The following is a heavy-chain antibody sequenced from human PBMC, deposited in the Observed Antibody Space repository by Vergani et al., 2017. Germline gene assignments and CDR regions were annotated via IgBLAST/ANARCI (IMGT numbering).Heavy chain of an antibody. V-gene: IGHV3-48*03. CDR3: AREGGDTAMVTDYYYYGMDV. D-gene: IGHD5-18*01. CDR2: ISSSGSTI. CDR1: GFTFSSYD. Sequence: EVQLVESGGGLVQPGGSLRLSCAASGFTFSSYDMNWVRQAPGKGLEWVSYISSSGSTIYYADSVKGRFTISRDNAKNSLYLQMNSLRAEDTAVYYCAREGGDTAMVTDYYYYGMDVWGQGTTVTVSS. J-gene: IGHJ6*02.